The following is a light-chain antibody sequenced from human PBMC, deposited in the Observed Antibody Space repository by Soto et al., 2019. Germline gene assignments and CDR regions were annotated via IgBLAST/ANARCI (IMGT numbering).Light chain of an antibody. CDR1: QSFRGL. J-gene: IGKJ5*01. CDR3: HQRHMWPIT. V-gene: IGKV3-11*01. Sequence: EVVLTQSPVTLSLSPGERATLSCRASQSFRGLLAWYQQKPGQAPRLLIYDAYNRATGIPPRFSGSGSGTDFTLTISSLEPEDSAVYYCHQRHMWPITFGQGKRLEIK. CDR2: DAY.